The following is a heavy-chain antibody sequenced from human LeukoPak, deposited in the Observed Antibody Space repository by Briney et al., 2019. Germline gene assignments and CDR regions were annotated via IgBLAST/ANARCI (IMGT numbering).Heavy chain of an antibody. D-gene: IGHD6-19*01. CDR3: ARGAVAGYSTTYFDC. CDR2: INPNSGGT. Sequence: ASVKVSCKASGYTFTGYYMHWVRQAPGQGLEWMGWINPNSGGTNYAQKFQGRVTMTRDTSISTAYMELSSLRSEDTAVYYCARGAVAGYSTTYFDCWGQGALVTVSS. J-gene: IGHJ4*02. V-gene: IGHV1-2*02. CDR1: GYTFTGYY.